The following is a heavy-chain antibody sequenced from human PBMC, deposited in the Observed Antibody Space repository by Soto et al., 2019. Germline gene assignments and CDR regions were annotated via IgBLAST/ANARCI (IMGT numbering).Heavy chain of an antibody. CDR3: AKTSTTPPSEDSTGRGALIDH. V-gene: IGHV3-30*18. J-gene: IGHJ4*02. D-gene: IGHD2-8*02. Sequence: QVQLVESGGGAVQPGMSLTRSCAASGFRFSAFGMHWVRQAPGKALERVAVVSNEGRSEHYADSVKGRFTIARDNSKKTLSLQMNGLRPDDTALYYSAKTSTTPPSEDSTGRGALIDHWGRGARVIVSS. CDR1: GFRFSAFG. CDR2: VSNEGRSE.